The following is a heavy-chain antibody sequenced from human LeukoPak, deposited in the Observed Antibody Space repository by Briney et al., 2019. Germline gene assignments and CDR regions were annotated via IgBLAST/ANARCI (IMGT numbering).Heavy chain of an antibody. CDR2: IIPIFGTA. V-gene: IGHV1-69*13. CDR3: ARVGTPQRSIAAAARPGDYYYYGMDV. CDR1: GGTFSSYA. D-gene: IGHD6-13*01. J-gene: IGHJ6*02. Sequence: SVKVSCKASGGTFSSYAISWVRQAPGQGLEWMGGIIPIFGTANYAQKFQGRVTITADESTSTAYMELSSLRSEDTAVCYCARVGTPQRSIAAAARPGDYYYYGMDVWGQGTTVTVSS.